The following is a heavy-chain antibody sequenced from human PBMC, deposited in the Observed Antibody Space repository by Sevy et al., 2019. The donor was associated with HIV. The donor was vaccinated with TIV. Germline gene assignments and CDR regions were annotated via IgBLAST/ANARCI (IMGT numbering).Heavy chain of an antibody. V-gene: IGHV3-23*01. Sequence: GGSLRLSCAASGFTFSRSAMSWVRQAPGKGLEWVSTINTSGAGTYYTDSVKGRFTISRDNSKNTVYLQMNNLRAEDTAVYYCGKVSIFGVGGFYDYWGQGTLVTVSS. J-gene: IGHJ4*02. CDR1: GFTFSRSA. CDR2: INTSGAGT. CDR3: GKVSIFGVGGFYDY. D-gene: IGHD3-3*01.